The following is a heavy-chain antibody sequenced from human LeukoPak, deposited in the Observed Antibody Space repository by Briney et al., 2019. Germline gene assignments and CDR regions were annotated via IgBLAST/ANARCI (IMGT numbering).Heavy chain of an antibody. J-gene: IGHJ5*02. V-gene: IGHV4-34*01. CDR2: INHSGST. CDR1: GGSFSGYY. Sequence: PSETLSLTCAVYGGSFSGYYWSWIRQPPGKGLEWIGEINHSGSTNYNPSLKSRVTISVDTSKNQFSLKLSSVTAADTAVYYCARGSSWTWFDPWGQGTLVTVSS. CDR3: ARGSSWTWFDP. D-gene: IGHD6-13*01.